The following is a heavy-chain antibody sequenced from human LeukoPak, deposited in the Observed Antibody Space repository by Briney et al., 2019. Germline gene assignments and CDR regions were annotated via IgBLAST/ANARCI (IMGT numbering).Heavy chain of an antibody. D-gene: IGHD2-15*01. V-gene: IGHV4-59*01. CDR3: ARDRDIGTYYYYYGMDV. J-gene: IGHJ6*02. CDR1: GGSISTFY. CDR2: IYYSGGT. Sequence: SETLSLTCTVSGGSISTFYWSWIRQPPGKGLEWIGYIYYSGGTNYNPSLKSRLTISVDTSKNQFSLKLSSVTAADTAVYYCARDRDIGTYYYYYGMDVRGQGTTVTVSS.